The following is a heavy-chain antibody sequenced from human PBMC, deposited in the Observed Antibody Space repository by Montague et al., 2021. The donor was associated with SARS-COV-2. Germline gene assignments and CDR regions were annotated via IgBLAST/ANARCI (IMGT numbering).Heavy chain of an antibody. V-gene: IGHV4-4*02. D-gene: IGHD3-10*01. CDR1: GDSMSSNNW. J-gene: IGHJ6*02. CDR3: ARGCPSYFGAGSHCYGLDV. Sequence: SETLSLTCAVSGDSMSSNNWCSWVRQSPGKGLVWIGEVHHIVGTNYNPSPKSRVSSSVDTTKNHMSLKLTSVTAAAAAVYYCARGCPSYFGAGSHCYGLDVWGQGTMVTVSS. CDR2: VHHIVGT.